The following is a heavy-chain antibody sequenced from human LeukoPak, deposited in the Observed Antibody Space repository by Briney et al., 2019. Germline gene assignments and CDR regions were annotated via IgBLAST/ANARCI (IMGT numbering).Heavy chain of an antibody. CDR2: IKSDGISR. Sequence: GGSLRLSCAASGFTFSTYWMHWVRQAPGKGLVWVSLIKSDGISRSYADSVKGRFTISRDNAKNTLYLQMSSLRADDTAVYYCARDKSYGMDVWGQGTTVTVSS. V-gene: IGHV3-74*01. CDR3: ARDKSYGMDV. J-gene: IGHJ6*02. CDR1: GFTFSTYW.